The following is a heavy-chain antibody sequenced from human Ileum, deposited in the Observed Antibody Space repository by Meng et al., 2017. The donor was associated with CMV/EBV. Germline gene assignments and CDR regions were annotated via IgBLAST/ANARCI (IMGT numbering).Heavy chain of an antibody. Sequence: QVQLVQSGSALKKHGASVKVSCKASGYTFTSNKLIWVRQAPGQGPEWMGWINTNTGNPTYARDFTGRFVFSCDTSVSTAYLQISGLQAEDTAVYYCARDGLNERYFDYWGQGTLVTVSS. CDR1: GYTFTSNK. J-gene: IGHJ4*02. CDR2: INTNTGNP. CDR3: ARDGLNERYFDY. V-gene: IGHV7-4-1*02.